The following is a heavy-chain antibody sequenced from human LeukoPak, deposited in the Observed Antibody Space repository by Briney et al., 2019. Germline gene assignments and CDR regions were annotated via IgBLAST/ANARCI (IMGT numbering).Heavy chain of an antibody. CDR3: ARSDGGLDAFDI. CDR1: GYTFTSYY. V-gene: IGHV1-46*01. D-gene: IGHD3-16*01. Sequence: ASVKVSCKASGYTFTSYYMHWVRKAPGQGLEWMGIINPSGGSTSYAQKFQGRVTMTRDTSTSTVYMELSSLRSEDTAVYYCARSDGGLDAFDIWGQGTMVTVSS. CDR2: INPSGGST. J-gene: IGHJ3*02.